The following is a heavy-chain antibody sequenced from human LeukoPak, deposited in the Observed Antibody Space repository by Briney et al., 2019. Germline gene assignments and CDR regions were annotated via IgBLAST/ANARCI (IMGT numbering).Heavy chain of an antibody. CDR2: IYSGGST. V-gene: IGHV3-53*01. D-gene: IGHD3-10*01. CDR3: PREVRPSGVYDY. Sequence: GGSLRLSCAASGFTVSSNYMSWVRQAPAKGLEWVAVIYSGGSTYYADSVKGRFTISGDTSKNTLYLQMNSLRAEDTAVYYCPREVRPSGVYDYWGQGPLVSVSS. J-gene: IGHJ4*02. CDR1: GFTVSSNY.